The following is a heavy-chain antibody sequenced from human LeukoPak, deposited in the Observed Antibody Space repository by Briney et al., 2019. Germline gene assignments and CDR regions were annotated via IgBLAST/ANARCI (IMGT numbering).Heavy chain of an antibody. CDR1: GGSISSSNW. Sequence: SETLSLTCAVSGGSISSSNWWSWVRQPPGKGLEWIGEIYHSGSTNYNPSLKSRVTISVDKSKNQFSLKLSSVTAADTAVYYCASAEFGIPAAFDYWGQGTLVTVSS. CDR2: IYHSGST. D-gene: IGHD2-2*01. V-gene: IGHV4-4*02. CDR3: ASAEFGIPAAFDY. J-gene: IGHJ4*02.